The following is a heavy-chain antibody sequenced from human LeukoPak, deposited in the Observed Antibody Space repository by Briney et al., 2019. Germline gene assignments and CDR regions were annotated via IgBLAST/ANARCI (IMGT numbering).Heavy chain of an antibody. CDR1: GFTFSSYE. V-gene: IGHV3-48*03. J-gene: IGHJ4*02. D-gene: IGHD3-16*01. CDR2: ISSSGSTI. CDR3: ARDLSTGGASDY. Sequence: GGSLRLSCAASGFTFSSYEMNWVRQARGKGLEWVSYISSSGSTIYYADSVKGRFTISRDNAKNSLYLQMNSLRAEDTAVYYCARDLSTGGASDYWGQGTLVTVSS.